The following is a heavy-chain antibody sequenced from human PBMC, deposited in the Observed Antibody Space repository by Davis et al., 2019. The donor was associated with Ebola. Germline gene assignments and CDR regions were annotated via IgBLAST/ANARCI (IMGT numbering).Heavy chain of an antibody. CDR1: GYSFTGYY. J-gene: IGHJ5*02. Sequence: ASVKVSCKASGYSFTGYYIHWVRQAPGQGLEWMGWISPNNADTKLAQRFQGRVTMTRDTSISTVYMELSRLRSDDTAVYYCARDSVPCSGGNCNGGFDPWGQGTLVTVSS. V-gene: IGHV1-2*02. CDR3: ARDSVPCSGGNCNGGFDP. D-gene: IGHD2-15*01. CDR2: ISPNNADT.